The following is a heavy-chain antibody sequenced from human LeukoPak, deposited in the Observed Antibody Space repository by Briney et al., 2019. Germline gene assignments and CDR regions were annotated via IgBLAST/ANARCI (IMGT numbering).Heavy chain of an antibody. V-gene: IGHV5-51*01. CDR1: GFSFTSYW. D-gene: IGHD3-22*01. CDR2: IYPDDSDS. Sequence: GESLKISCKGSGFSFTSYWIGWVRQVAGKGPEWMGHIYPDDSDSRYSPSFQGQVTISADKSISTAYLQWSSLKASDTAMYYCARLYYDASDYPDYWGQGTLVTVSS. CDR3: ARLYYDASDYPDY. J-gene: IGHJ4*02.